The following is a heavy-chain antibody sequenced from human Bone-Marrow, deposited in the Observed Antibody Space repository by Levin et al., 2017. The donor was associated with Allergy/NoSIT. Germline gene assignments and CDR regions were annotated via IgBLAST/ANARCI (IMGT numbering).Heavy chain of an antibody. J-gene: IGHJ4*02. V-gene: IGHV1-2*02. Sequence: EASVKVSCKPSGYLFTSYYLAWVRQAPGQGLEWVGWMNPKSGGTKYAQKFEGRVSLTRDASISTAYMELSGLTSDDTALYFCVRSRSYYFDSWGQGTLVSVSS. CDR3: VRSRSYYFDS. CDR2: MNPKSGGT. CDR1: GYLFTSYY.